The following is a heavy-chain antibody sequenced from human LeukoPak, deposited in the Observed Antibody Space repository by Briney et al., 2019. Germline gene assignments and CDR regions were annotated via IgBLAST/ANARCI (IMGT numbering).Heavy chain of an antibody. CDR1: GFTFSSYS. Sequence: PGGSLRLSRAASGFTFSSYSMNWVRQAPGKGLEWVSSMSSSSSYIYYADSVKGRFTISRDNAKNSLYLQMNSLRAEDTAVYYCARRQDYGDLFDYWGQGTQVTVSS. J-gene: IGHJ4*02. V-gene: IGHV3-21*01. D-gene: IGHD4-17*01. CDR3: ARRQDYGDLFDY. CDR2: MSSSSSYI.